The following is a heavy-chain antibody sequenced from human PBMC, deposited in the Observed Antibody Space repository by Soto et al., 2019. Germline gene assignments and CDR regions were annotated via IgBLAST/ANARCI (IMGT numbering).Heavy chain of an antibody. Sequence: QLQLQESGPGLVKASETLSLICTVSGGSISSSSYYWGWFRQPPGKGLEWIGSIYYSGSTYYNPSLKSRVTISVDTSKNQFSLKLSSVTAADTAVYYCARICSGGSCYSRTPFDYWGQGTLVTVSS. J-gene: IGHJ4*02. CDR1: GGSISSSSYY. CDR2: IYYSGST. D-gene: IGHD2-15*01. V-gene: IGHV4-39*01. CDR3: ARICSGGSCYSRTPFDY.